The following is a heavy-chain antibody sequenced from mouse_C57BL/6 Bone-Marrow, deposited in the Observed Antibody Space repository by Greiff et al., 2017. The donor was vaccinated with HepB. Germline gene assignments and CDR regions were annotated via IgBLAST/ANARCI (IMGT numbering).Heavy chain of an antibody. CDR2: ISSGSSTI. D-gene: IGHD2-1*01. J-gene: IGHJ4*01. Sequence: DVKLVESGGGLVKPGGSLKLSCAASGFTFSDYGMHWVRQAPEKGLEWVAYISSGSSTIYYADTVKGRFTISRDNAKNTLFLQMTSLRSEDTAMYYCARRIYYGNYEAMDYWGQGTSVTVSS. V-gene: IGHV5-17*01. CDR3: ARRIYYGNYEAMDY. CDR1: GFTFSDYG.